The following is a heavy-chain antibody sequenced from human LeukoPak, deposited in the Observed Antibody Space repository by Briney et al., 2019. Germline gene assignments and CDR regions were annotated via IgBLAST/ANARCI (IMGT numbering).Heavy chain of an antibody. Sequence: SETLSLTCAVYGGSFSGYYWSWIRQPPWKGLGWIGEINHSGSTNYNPSLKSRVTISVDTSKNQFSLKLSSVTAADTAVYYCARDHIVATIGYFDYWGPGTLVTVSS. D-gene: IGHD5-12*01. V-gene: IGHV4-34*01. CDR3: ARDHIVATIGYFDY. J-gene: IGHJ4*02. CDR1: GGSFSGYY. CDR2: INHSGST.